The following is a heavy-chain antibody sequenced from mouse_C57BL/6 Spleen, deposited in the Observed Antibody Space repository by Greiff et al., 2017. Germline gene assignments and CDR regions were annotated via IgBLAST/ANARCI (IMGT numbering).Heavy chain of an antibody. CDR3: TSAYYSNLFAD. D-gene: IGHD2-5*01. CDR1: GFTFSSYA. J-gene: IGHJ3*01. V-gene: IGHV5-9-1*02. CDR2: ISSGGDYI. Sequence: EVKLVESGEGLVKPGGSLKLSCAASGFTFSSYAMSWVRQTPEKRLEWVAYISSGGDYIYYADTVKGRFTISRDNARNTLYLQMSSLKSEDTAMDYCTSAYYSNLFADWGQGTLVTVSA.